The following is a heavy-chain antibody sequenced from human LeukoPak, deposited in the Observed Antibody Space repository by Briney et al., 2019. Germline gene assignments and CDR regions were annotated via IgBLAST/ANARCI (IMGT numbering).Heavy chain of an antibody. Sequence: GGSLRLSCAASGFTFSSYVMSWVRQAPGKGLEWVSAISGSGGRTYYADSVKGRFAISRDNSKNTLFLQMNSLRAEDTAIYYCAQRCRELLTWGQGTLVTVSS. J-gene: IGHJ5*02. CDR2: ISGSGGRT. CDR1: GFTFSSYV. D-gene: IGHD1-26*01. CDR3: AQRCRELLT. V-gene: IGHV3-23*01.